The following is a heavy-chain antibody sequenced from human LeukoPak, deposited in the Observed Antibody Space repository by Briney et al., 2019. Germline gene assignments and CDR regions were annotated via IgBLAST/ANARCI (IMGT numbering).Heavy chain of an antibody. CDR1: GFTFSSHS. Sequence: PGGSLRLSCAASGFTFSSHSMSWVRQAPGRGLEWVSFISDDTYTIYYADSVRGRFTVSRDNAKNSLFLQVNSLRAEDTAVYYCSRHQRASQYYFDYWGQGTLLAVPS. J-gene: IGHJ4*02. CDR2: ISDDTYTI. V-gene: IGHV3-48*01. CDR3: SRHQRASQYYFDY.